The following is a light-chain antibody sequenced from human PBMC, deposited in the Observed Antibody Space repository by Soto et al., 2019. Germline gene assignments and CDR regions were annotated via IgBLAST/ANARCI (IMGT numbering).Light chain of an antibody. Sequence: SYELTQPPSVSVSPGQTARITCSGDRLGDQYASWYQQKPGQSPVLVIYEDRKRPSGIPERFSGSNSGNKATLTISETQAMDEADYYCQTWDSSTVVIGGGTKLTVL. V-gene: IGLV3-1*01. J-gene: IGLJ2*01. CDR2: EDR. CDR1: RLGDQY. CDR3: QTWDSSTVV.